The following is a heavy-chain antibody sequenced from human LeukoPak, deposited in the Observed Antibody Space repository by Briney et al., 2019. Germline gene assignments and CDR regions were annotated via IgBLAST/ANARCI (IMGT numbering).Heavy chain of an antibody. CDR3: ARDRTHYYYDSSGSFHQDAFDI. J-gene: IGHJ3*02. Sequence: GASVKVSCKASGYTFTDYYMHWVRQAPGQGLEWMGRIIPILGISTYAQKFQDRVTITADKSTSTAHMELRSLSSEDTAVYCCARDRTHYYYDSSGSFHQDAFDIWGQGTMVTVSS. D-gene: IGHD3-22*01. CDR1: GYTFTDYY. V-gene: IGHV1-69*10. CDR2: IIPILGIS.